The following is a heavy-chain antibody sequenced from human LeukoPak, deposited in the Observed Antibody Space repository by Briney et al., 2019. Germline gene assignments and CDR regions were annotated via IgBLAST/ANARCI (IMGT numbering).Heavy chain of an antibody. CDR3: ARDYDGEIAVDY. J-gene: IGHJ4*02. D-gene: IGHD4-17*01. V-gene: IGHV3-30*04. Sequence: GGSLRLSCAASGFTFSSYAMHWVRQAPGKGLEWVAVISYDGSNKYYADSVKGRFTISRDNSKNTLYLQMNSLRAEDTAVYYCARDYDGEIAVDYWGQRTLVTLSS. CDR1: GFTFSSYA. CDR2: ISYDGSNK.